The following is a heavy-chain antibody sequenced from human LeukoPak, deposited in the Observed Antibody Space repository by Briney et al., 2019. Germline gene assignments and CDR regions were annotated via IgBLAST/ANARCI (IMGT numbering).Heavy chain of an antibody. V-gene: IGHV4-4*07. D-gene: IGHD2-2*01. CDR2: IYTSGST. Sequence: SETLSLTCTVSGGSISSYYWSWIRQPAGKGLEWIGRIYTSGSTNYNPSLKSRVTMSVDTSKNQFSLKLSSVTAADTAVYYCAGIPAATGCYYYGMDVWGQGTTVTVSS. J-gene: IGHJ6*02. CDR3: AGIPAATGCYYYGMDV. CDR1: GGSISSYY.